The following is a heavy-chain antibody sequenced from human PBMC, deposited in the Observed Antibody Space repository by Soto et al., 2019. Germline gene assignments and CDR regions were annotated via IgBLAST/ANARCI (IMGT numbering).Heavy chain of an antibody. J-gene: IGHJ4*02. D-gene: IGHD3-10*01. CDR3: GRRIAWFYFDF. V-gene: IGHV5-51*01. Sequence: PGESLKISCKASGYTFTRYWIGWVRQKPGQGLEWLGVIFPDYSDSRYNPSFRGHVTISADNSVNPVYLQWIGLKASDTAIYFCGRRIAWFYFDFGGQGPPVTVSS. CDR1: GYTFTRYW. CDR2: IFPDYSDS.